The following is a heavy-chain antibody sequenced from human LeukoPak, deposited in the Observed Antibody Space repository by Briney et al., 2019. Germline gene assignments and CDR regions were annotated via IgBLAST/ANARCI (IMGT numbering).Heavy chain of an antibody. D-gene: IGHD5-24*01. V-gene: IGHV1-69*04. Sequence: SVKVSCKASGGTFSSYAISWVRQAPGQGLEWMGRIIPIFGIANYAQKFQGRVTITADKSTSTAYMELSSLRSEDTAVYCCARGAVEMAYFDYWGQGTLVTVSS. J-gene: IGHJ4*02. CDR1: GGTFSSYA. CDR2: IIPIFGIA. CDR3: ARGAVEMAYFDY.